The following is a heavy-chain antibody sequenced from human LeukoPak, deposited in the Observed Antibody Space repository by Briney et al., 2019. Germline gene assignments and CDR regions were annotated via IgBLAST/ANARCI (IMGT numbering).Heavy chain of an antibody. CDR1: GYTFTSYA. J-gene: IGHJ4*02. D-gene: IGHD6-19*01. V-gene: IGHV1-3*01. CDR2: INAGNGNT. Sequence: APVKVSCKAPGYTFTSYAMHWVRQAPGQRLEWMGWINAGNGNTKYSQKFQGRVTITRDTSASTAYMELSSLRSEDTAVYYCARNSQWLVQPYFDCWGQGTLVTVSS. CDR3: ARNSQWLVQPYFDC.